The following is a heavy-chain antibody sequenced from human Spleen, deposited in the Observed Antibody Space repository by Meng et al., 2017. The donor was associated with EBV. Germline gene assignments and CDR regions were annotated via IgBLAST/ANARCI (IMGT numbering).Heavy chain of an antibody. CDR3: ARRGGVDY. CDR1: GGSFTGYY. J-gene: IGHJ4*02. Sequence: QGELQQRGQRLLKPSETLSLTCAVYGGSFTGYYWTSIRQPPGKGLEWIGAISRSGSTNYNPSLKSRVTISLDTSKNQFSLKLSSVTAADTAVYYCARRGGVDYWGQGTLVTVSS. D-gene: IGHD3-16*01. V-gene: IGHV4-34*01. CDR2: ISRSGST.